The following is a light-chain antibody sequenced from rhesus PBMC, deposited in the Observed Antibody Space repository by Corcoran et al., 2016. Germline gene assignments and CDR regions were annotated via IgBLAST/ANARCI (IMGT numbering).Light chain of an antibody. Sequence: ETVVTQSPATLSLSPGERATLSCRASQSVGSYLAWYKQKPGQAPRLLIYGASSRATGIPDRFRGSGSGTDFTLTISSLEPEDVGVYYCQQSSNLWTFGQGTKVEIK. J-gene: IGKJ1*01. V-gene: IGKV3-24*04. CDR2: GAS. CDR1: QSVGSY. CDR3: QQSSNLWT.